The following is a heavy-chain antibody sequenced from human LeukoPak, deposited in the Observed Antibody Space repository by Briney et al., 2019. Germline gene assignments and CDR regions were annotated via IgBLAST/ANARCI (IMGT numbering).Heavy chain of an antibody. Sequence: GASVKVSCKASGYTFTSYAMHWVRQAPRQRLEWMGWINAGNGNTKYSQKFQGRVTITRDTSASTAYMELSSLRSEDTAVYYCARARGYSYGNHWGQGTLVTVSS. D-gene: IGHD5-18*01. CDR3: ARARGYSYGNH. CDR1: GYTFTSYA. CDR2: INAGNGNT. V-gene: IGHV1-3*01. J-gene: IGHJ4*02.